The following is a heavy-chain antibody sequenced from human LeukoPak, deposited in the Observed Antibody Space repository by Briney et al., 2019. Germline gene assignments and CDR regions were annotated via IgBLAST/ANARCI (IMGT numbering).Heavy chain of an antibody. J-gene: IGHJ4*02. CDR2: IYYSGST. V-gene: IGHV4-39*01. Sequence: SETLSLTCTVSGGSISSSNYYWGWIRQPPGKGLEWIGSIYYSGSTYYNPSLKSRVTISVDTSKNQFSLKLSSVTAADTAVYYCARQLYSYGAYFDYWGQGTLVTVSS. CDR3: ARQLYSYGAYFDY. CDR1: GGSISSSNYY. D-gene: IGHD5-18*01.